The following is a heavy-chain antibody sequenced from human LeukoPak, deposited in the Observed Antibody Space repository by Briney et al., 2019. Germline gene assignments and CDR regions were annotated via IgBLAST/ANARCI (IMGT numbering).Heavy chain of an antibody. CDR2: ISGGGGRT. CDR1: GFAFSSYA. J-gene: IGHJ4*02. V-gene: IGHV3-23*01. Sequence: GGSLRLSCAASGFAFSSYAMSWVRQAPGKGLEWVSGISGGGGRTYYADSVKGRFSISRDNSKKMLYLQMNSLRAEDTAAYYCVKTAHYDSSGYYYVPSYFDYWGQGTLVTVSS. CDR3: VKTAHYDSSGYYYVPSYFDY. D-gene: IGHD3-22*01.